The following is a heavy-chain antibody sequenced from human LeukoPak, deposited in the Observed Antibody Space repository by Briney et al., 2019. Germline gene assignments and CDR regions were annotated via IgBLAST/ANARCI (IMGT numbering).Heavy chain of an antibody. V-gene: IGHV4-59*08. CDR2: IYYSGSS. CDR3: AKHGGQVTNDAFDI. D-gene: IGHD3-16*01. CDR1: SGPVSTYY. J-gene: IGHJ3*02. Sequence: SETLSLTCTVPSGPVSTYYWSWLRQPPGKGLEWIGYIYYSGSSNYNPSLKSRVIISVDTSKNQFSLKLSSVTAADTAVYYCAKHGGQVTNDAFDIWGQGTMVTVSS.